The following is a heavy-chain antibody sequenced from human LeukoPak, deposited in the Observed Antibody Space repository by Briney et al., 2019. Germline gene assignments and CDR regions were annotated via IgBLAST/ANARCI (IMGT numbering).Heavy chain of an antibody. D-gene: IGHD3-10*01. CDR3: AKDISRFGELLYDAFDI. CDR2: ISWNSGSI. Sequence: GGSLRLSCAASGFTFDDYAMHWVRQAPGKGLEWVSGISWNSGSIGYADSVKGRFTISRDNARNSLYLQMNSLRAEDTALYYCAKDISRFGELLYDAFDIWGQGTMVTVSS. J-gene: IGHJ3*02. V-gene: IGHV3-9*01. CDR1: GFTFDDYA.